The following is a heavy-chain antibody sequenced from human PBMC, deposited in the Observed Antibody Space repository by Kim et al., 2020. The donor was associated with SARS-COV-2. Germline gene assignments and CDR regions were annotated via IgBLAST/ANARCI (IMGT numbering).Heavy chain of an antibody. J-gene: IGHJ4*02. V-gene: IGHV3-74*01. D-gene: IGHD1-7*01. CDR3: TRSIGGGTTNF. Sequence: YADSVKGRFTISRDNNKNTLSLQMNSLRVEDSGMYFCTRSIGGGTTNFWGQGTRVTVSS.